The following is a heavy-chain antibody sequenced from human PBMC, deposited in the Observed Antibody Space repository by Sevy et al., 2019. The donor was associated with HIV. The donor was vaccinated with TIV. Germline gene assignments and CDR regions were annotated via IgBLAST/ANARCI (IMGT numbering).Heavy chain of an antibody. D-gene: IGHD3-10*01. Sequence: GGSLRLSCAASGFTFSTYWIHWVRQAPGEGLMWVSRFNSDGSDTVYADSVKGRITLSRDNAKNTVSLQMNSLRAEDTAVYFCARGRGGLAFDIWGQGAVVTVSS. CDR2: FNSDGSDT. J-gene: IGHJ3*02. V-gene: IGHV3-74*01. CDR3: ARGRGGLAFDI. CDR1: GFTFSTYW.